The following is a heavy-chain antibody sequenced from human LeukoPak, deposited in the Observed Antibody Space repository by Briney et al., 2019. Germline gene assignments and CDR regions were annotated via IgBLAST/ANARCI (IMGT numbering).Heavy chain of an antibody. J-gene: IGHJ4*02. CDR3: ARDRGTAMGL. CDR2: ISYDGNDK. Sequence: QAGGSLRLSCAASGFTFSNYAMHWVRQAPGKGLEWVAIISYDGNDKYYTDSVKGRFTISRDKSKNTLYLQMNSLRAEDTAVYYCARDRGTAMGLWGQGTLVTVSS. D-gene: IGHD5-18*01. V-gene: IGHV3-30-3*01. CDR1: GFTFSNYA.